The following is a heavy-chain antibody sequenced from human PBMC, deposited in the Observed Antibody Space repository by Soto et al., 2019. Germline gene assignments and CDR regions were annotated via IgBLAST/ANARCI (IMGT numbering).Heavy chain of an antibody. V-gene: IGHV3-7*01. CDR3: ATDFPGY. Sequence: GGSLRLSCSASGFTFNVYTMHWVRQAPGKGLEWVANITQDGSDMYYVNSVRGRFTISRDNAKNSLYLQLSSLRAEDTAVYYCATDFPGYWGQGTQVTVSS. J-gene: IGHJ4*02. CDR1: GFTFNVYT. CDR2: ITQDGSDM.